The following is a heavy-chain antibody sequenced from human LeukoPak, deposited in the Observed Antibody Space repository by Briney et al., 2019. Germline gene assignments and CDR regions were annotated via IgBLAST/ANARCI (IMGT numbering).Heavy chain of an antibody. CDR2: IYYSGST. V-gene: IGHV4-30-4*08. Sequence: SWIRQPPGKGLEWIGYIYYSGSTYYNPSLKSRVTISVDTSKNQFSLKLSSVTAADTAVYYCARAMGSYGFFYGMDVWGQGTTVTVSS. CDR3: ARAMGSYGFFYGMDV. D-gene: IGHD5-18*01. J-gene: IGHJ6*02.